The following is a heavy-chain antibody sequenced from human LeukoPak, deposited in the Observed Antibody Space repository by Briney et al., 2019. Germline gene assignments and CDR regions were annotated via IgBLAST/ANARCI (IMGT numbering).Heavy chain of an antibody. Sequence: GGSLRLSCAASGFTVSSSYMSWVRQAPWKVLEWVSIIHSDGSTYYSDSVKGRYTSSRDTYKHTLYIKMNSLRGEATAMYYCARDLDYYDSSGYHRRRNYFDYWGQGTLVTVSS. CDR3: ARDLDYYDSSGYHRRRNYFDY. CDR1: GFTVSSSY. CDR2: IHSDGST. J-gene: IGHJ4*02. V-gene: IGHV3-53*01. D-gene: IGHD3-22*01.